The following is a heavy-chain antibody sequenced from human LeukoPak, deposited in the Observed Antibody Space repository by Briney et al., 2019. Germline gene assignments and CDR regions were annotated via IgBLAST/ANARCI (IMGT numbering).Heavy chain of an antibody. CDR1: GLTFSTYW. Sequence: PGGSLRLSCAGSGLTFSTYWMTWVRQAPGKGLEWVAHINQDGSEKYYVDSVKGRSTISRDNAKNSLYLQMNSLRAEDTAVYYCATRCGSCSSGDYWGQGTLVTVSS. CDR2: INQDGSEK. J-gene: IGHJ4*02. D-gene: IGHD2-15*01. CDR3: ATRCGSCSSGDY. V-gene: IGHV3-7*05.